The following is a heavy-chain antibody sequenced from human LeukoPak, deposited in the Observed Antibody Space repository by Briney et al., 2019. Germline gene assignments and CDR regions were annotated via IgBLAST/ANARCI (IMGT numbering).Heavy chain of an antibody. CDR1: GGSISSYY. Sequence: SETLSLTCTVSGGSISSYYWSWIRKPPGKGLEWIGYIYYSVSTNYNPSLKSRVTISVDTSKNQFSLKLSSVTAADTAVYYCARGLWTGFDYWGRGTLVTVSS. D-gene: IGHD2/OR15-2a*01. J-gene: IGHJ4*02. CDR2: IYYSVST. CDR3: ARGLWTGFDY. V-gene: IGHV4-59*01.